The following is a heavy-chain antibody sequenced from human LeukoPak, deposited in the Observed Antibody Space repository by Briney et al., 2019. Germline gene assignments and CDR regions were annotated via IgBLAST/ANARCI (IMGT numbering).Heavy chain of an antibody. Sequence: GGSLRLSCAASGFTFSDYYMSWIRQAPGKGLEWVSYISSSGSTIYYADSVKGRFTISRDNAKNSLYLQMNSLRAEDTAVYYCARDLSGGGYDYVPSCYFDYWGQGTLVTVSA. V-gene: IGHV3-11*01. CDR1: GFTFSDYY. J-gene: IGHJ4*02. D-gene: IGHD5-12*01. CDR3: ARDLSGGGYDYVPSCYFDY. CDR2: ISSSGSTI.